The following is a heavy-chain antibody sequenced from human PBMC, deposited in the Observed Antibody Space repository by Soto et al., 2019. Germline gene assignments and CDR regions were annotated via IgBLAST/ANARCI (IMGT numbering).Heavy chain of an antibody. CDR3: TRDQTVLDY. J-gene: IGHJ4*02. Sequence: QVQLVQSGAEVKKPGASVKVSCKASGYTFTSYAFNWVRQAPGQGLEWMGWISAYSGNTNYAQKFQGRVTMTTDTYTSTAYMKMRSLRSDDTAVYYCTRDQTVLDYWGQRTLVTVSS. V-gene: IGHV1-18*04. CDR1: GYTFTSYA. CDR2: ISAYSGNT. D-gene: IGHD1-1*01.